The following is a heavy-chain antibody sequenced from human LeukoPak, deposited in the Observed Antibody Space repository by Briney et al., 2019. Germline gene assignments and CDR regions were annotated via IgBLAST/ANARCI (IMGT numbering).Heavy chain of an antibody. V-gene: IGHV3-30*18. CDR2: IPYDGSDE. Sequence: PGGSLRLSCAASGFTFSTYAMHWVRQAPGKGLEWVAVIPYDGSDEYYADSVKGRFTVSRDISKNTLYLQMNSLRAEDTAVYYCAKPTVTNRYYYYYYGMDVWGQGTTVTVSS. D-gene: IGHD4-17*01. J-gene: IGHJ6*02. CDR3: AKPTVTNRYYYYYYGMDV. CDR1: GFTFSTYA.